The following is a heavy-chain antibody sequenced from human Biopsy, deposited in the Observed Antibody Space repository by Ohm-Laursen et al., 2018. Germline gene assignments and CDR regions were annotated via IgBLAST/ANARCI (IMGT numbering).Heavy chain of an antibody. CDR3: ARDPLNGHKHFDY. J-gene: IGHJ4*02. CDR1: SYTFTDYN. CDR2: INCKTGAT. D-gene: IGHD2-8*01. V-gene: IGHV1-2*02. Sequence: ASVKVSCKASSYTFTDYNIHWMRRAPGQGLEWLGYINCKTGATNYAQKFQGTVTMTRDTSISTAYLALGSLRSADPAIYYCARDPLNGHKHFDYWGQGSLVTVSS.